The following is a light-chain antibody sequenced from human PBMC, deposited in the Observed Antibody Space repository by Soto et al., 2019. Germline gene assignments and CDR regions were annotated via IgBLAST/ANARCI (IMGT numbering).Light chain of an antibody. Sequence: ETVMTQSPGTLSVSLGERATLSCRASQSVSIHLAWYQQKPGQAPRLLIYGASNRATGIPDRFSGSGSGTDFTLTISRLEPEDFAVYYCQQYGSSLFSFGPGTKVDIK. CDR1: QSVSIH. J-gene: IGKJ3*01. CDR3: QQYGSSLFS. CDR2: GAS. V-gene: IGKV3-20*01.